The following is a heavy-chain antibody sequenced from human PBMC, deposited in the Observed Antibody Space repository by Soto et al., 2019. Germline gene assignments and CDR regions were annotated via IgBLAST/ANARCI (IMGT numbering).Heavy chain of an antibody. CDR2: ISYDGSNK. V-gene: IGHV3-30*18. D-gene: IGHD3-22*01. Sequence: PGGSLRLSCAASGFTFSSYVMHWVRQAPGKGLEWVAVISYDGSNKYYADSVKGRFTISRDNSKNTLYLQMNSLRAEDTAVYYCAKDYGMIVVKYYFDYWGQGTQVTVSS. CDR3: AKDYGMIVVKYYFDY. CDR1: GFTFSSYV. J-gene: IGHJ4*02.